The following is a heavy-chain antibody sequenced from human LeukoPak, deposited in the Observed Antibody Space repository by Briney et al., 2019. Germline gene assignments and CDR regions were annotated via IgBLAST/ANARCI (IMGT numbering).Heavy chain of an antibody. CDR3: ARASDLDSFDY. CDR1: GYTFTTYG. Sequence: GASLKLSCKTSGYTFTTYGISWVRQAPGQGLEWMALINAYNGNTIYAQTLQGRFTMTTDTSANTPYMPMNSLSSDDTAVYYCARASDLDSFDYWGRGTLVTVSS. V-gene: IGHV1-18*01. J-gene: IGHJ4*02. CDR2: INAYNGNT.